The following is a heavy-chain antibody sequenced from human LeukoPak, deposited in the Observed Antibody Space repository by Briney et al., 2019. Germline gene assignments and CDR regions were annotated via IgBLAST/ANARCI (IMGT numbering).Heavy chain of an antibody. CDR1: GFTFSSYW. CDR3: VRVRQQVVHQGDY. V-gene: IGHV3-74*01. Sequence: GGSLRLSCVPPGFTFSSYWMHWVRQGPGEGRVWVSRINSDGRSTTYADSVRGGFTLSRDNAKSTLYLQMMSLRAEDTAVYYCVRVRQQVVHQGDYWGRGTLVSVST. CDR2: INSDGRST. J-gene: IGHJ4*02. D-gene: IGHD6-13*01.